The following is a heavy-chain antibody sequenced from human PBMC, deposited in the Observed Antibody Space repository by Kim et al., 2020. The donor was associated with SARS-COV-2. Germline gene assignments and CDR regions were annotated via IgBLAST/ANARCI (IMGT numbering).Heavy chain of an antibody. CDR1: GFSFSSHW. D-gene: IGHD3-10*01. J-gene: IGHJ5*02. CDR3: AREGGSGSYFLPPLPWFDP. CDR2: IKQDGSEK. V-gene: IGHV3-7*05. Sequence: GGSLRLSCAASGFSFSSHWMTWVRQAPGKGLEWVANIKQDGSEKYYLDSVKGRFTISRDNTKNSLYLQMNALRVEDTAVYYCAREGGSGSYFLPPLPWFDPWGQGTLVTVSS.